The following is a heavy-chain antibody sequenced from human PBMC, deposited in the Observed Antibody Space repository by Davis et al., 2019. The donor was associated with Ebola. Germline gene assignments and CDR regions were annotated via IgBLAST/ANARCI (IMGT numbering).Heavy chain of an antibody. V-gene: IGHV3-48*04. CDR3: AKDRGRFGAAAATG. Sequence: PGGSLRLSCAASGFTFSSYSMNWVRQAPGKGLEWVSYISSSSSTIYYADSVKGRFTISRDNAKNSLHLQMNSLRAEDTAVYYCAKDRGRFGAAAATGWGQGTLVTVSS. CDR2: ISSSSSTI. CDR1: GFTFSSYS. J-gene: IGHJ4*02. D-gene: IGHD6-13*01.